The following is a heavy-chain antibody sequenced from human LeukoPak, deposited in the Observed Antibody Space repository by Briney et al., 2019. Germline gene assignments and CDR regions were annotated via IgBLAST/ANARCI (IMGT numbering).Heavy chain of an antibody. CDR2: ISGSGGST. V-gene: IGHV3-23*01. J-gene: IGHJ5*02. CDR1: GFTFSSYA. CDR3: AKVSGGIAAACIDP. Sequence: GGSLRLSCAASGFTFSSYAMRWVRQAPGKGLEWVSDISGSGGSTYYVDYVKGRFTISRDNSKNTLYLQINSLRAEDTAVYYCAKVSGGIAAACIDPWGQGTLVTVSS. D-gene: IGHD6-13*01.